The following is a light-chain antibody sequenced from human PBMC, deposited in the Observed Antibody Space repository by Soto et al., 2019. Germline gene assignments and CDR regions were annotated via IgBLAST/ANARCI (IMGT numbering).Light chain of an antibody. J-gene: IGKJ2*01. CDR3: QQYGSSPLYT. CDR2: GAS. V-gene: IGKV3-20*01. CDR1: QSVSSSY. Sequence: EIVLTQSPGTLSLSPGERATLSCRASQSVSSSYLAWYQQKPGQAPRLLIYGASSRATGIPDRFSGSGSGTAFTLTISRVEPEDFAVYYCQQYGSSPLYTFGQGTKLEIK.